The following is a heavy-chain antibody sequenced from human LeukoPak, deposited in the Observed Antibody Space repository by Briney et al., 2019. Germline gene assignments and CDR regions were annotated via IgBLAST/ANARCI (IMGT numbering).Heavy chain of an antibody. V-gene: IGHV1-2*02. CDR1: GYTFSGHY. CDR2: INPNSGGT. CDR3: ASDNVGVAFDI. D-gene: IGHD2-2*01. Sequence: RASVKVSCKASGYTFSGHYMHWVRQAPGQGLEWMGWINPNSGGTNYAQKFQGRVTMTRDTSISTAYMELSRLRSDDTAVYYCASDNVGVAFDIWGQGTMVTVSS. J-gene: IGHJ3*02.